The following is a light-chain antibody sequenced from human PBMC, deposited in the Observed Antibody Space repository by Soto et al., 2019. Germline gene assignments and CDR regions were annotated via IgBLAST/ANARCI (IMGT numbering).Light chain of an antibody. J-gene: IGKJ1*01. CDR1: QTGSNSY. V-gene: IGKV3-20*01. CDR2: GVS. CDR3: QHYVYPQWT. Sequence: IVLTQSPGTLSLSPGERATLSCRASQTGSNSYLAWYQQKSGQAHRLLIYGVSTRATGIPDRFSGSGSGTEFALTISRLEPEDCAVYIGQHYVYPQWTFGPGTKVEIK.